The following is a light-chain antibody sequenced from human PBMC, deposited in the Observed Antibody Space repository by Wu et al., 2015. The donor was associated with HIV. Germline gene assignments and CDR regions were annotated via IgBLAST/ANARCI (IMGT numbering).Light chain of an antibody. CDR1: QNINTY. CDR3: QQRGDWPTT. Sequence: EIVLTQSPATLSLSPGERATLSCTASQNINTYLAWYRQKPGQAPRLLIYDSSNRATGVPARFSGSGSGTDFNLTISFIESEDFAVYYCQQRGDWPTTFGQGTRLEFK. CDR2: DSS. J-gene: IGKJ5*01. V-gene: IGKV3-11*01.